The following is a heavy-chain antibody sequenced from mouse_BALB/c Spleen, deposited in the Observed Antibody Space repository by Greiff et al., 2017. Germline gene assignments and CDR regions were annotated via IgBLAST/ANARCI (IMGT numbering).Heavy chain of an antibody. J-gene: IGHJ3*01. CDR1: GFTFSSFG. Sequence: VQLKESGGGLVQPGGSRKLSCAASGFTFSSFGMHWVRQAPEKGLEWVAYISSGSSTIYYADTVKGRFTISRDNPKNTLFLQMTSLRSEDTAMYYCARPRFAYWGQGTLVTVSA. CDR3: ARPRFAY. CDR2: ISSGSSTI. V-gene: IGHV5-17*02.